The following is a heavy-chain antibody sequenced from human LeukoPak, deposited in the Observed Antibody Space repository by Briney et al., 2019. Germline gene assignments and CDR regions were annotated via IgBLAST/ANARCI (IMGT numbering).Heavy chain of an antibody. Sequence: PSETLSLTCTVSGGSISNYYWSWIRQPPGKGLEWIGYIYNSGHTNYNPSLPSRVTISEDTSKNQLSLKLSSVTAADTAVYYCARAAVTTSRYFQHWGQGTLVTVSS. V-gene: IGHV4-59*01. CDR1: GGSISNYY. J-gene: IGHJ1*01. D-gene: IGHD4-17*01. CDR2: IYNSGHT. CDR3: ARAAVTTSRYFQH.